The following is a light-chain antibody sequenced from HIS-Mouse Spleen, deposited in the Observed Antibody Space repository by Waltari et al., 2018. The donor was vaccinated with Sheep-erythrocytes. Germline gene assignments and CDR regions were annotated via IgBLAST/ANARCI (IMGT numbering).Light chain of an antibody. CDR3: CSYAGSYNHV. CDR2: DVS. CDR1: SSDVGGYNY. Sequence: QSALTQPRSVSGSPGQSVTISCTGTSSDVGGYNYVSWYQQYPGKAPKLMIYDVSKRPSGVPDRFSGSKSGNTASLTISGLQAVDEADYYCCSYAGSYNHVFATGTKVTVL. J-gene: IGLJ1*01. V-gene: IGLV2-11*01.